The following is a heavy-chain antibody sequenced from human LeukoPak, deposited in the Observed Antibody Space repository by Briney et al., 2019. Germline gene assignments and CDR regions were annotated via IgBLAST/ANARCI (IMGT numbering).Heavy chain of an antibody. Sequence: ASVKVSCKASGYTFSSDVISWVRQAPGQGLEWMGWISAYSVNTNYAQKLQGRVTMTTDTSTSTAYMELRSLRSDDTAVYYCARDFRIGAAGIFFQHWGQGTLVTVSS. CDR2: ISAYSVNT. CDR3: ARDFRIGAAGIFFQH. CDR1: GYTFSSDV. J-gene: IGHJ1*01. D-gene: IGHD6-13*01. V-gene: IGHV1-18*01.